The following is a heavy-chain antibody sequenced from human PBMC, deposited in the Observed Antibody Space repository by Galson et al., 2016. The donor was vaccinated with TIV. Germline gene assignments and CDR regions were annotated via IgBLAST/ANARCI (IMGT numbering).Heavy chain of an antibody. CDR3: ARGGQLNWDYSPFDY. J-gene: IGHJ4*02. D-gene: IGHD1-7*01. Sequence: SVKVSCKATGYTFTSFGIAWVRQAPGQGLEWMGWISGYNGKIYYAQKFQDRVTMTTDTSTNTAYMELRSLRSDDTAVYYCARGGQLNWDYSPFDYWGQGTLVTVSS. CDR2: ISGYNGKI. V-gene: IGHV1-18*01. CDR1: GYTFTSFG.